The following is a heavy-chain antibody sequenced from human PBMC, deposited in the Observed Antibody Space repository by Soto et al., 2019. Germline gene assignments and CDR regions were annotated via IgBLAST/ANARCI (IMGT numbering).Heavy chain of an antibody. CDR2: ISAYNGNT. Sequence: ASVKVSCPASGYTFTSYGISWVRQAPGQGLEWMGWISAYNGNTNYAQKLQGRVTMTTDTSTSTAYMELRSLRSDDTAVYYCARVASVVGAPGLDYWGQGTLVTVSS. CDR1: GYTFTSYG. J-gene: IGHJ4*02. D-gene: IGHD1-26*01. V-gene: IGHV1-18*01. CDR3: ARVASVVGAPGLDY.